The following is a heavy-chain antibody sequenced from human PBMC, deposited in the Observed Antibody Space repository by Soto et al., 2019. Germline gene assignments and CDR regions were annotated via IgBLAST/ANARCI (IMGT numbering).Heavy chain of an antibody. CDR3: ARDRDAMSTVTTIDY. CDR1: GYTFTSYG. Sequence: ASVKVSCKASGYTFTSYGISWVRQAPGQGLEWMGWISAYNGNTNYAQKLQGRVTMTTDTSTSTAYMELRSLRSDDTAVYYCARDRDAMSTVTTIDYWGQGTLVTVSS. D-gene: IGHD4-17*01. J-gene: IGHJ4*02. V-gene: IGHV1-18*01. CDR2: ISAYNGNT.